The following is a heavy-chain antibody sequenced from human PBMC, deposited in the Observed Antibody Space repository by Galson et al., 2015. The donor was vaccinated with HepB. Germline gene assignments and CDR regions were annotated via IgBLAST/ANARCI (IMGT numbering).Heavy chain of an antibody. CDR2: ISSSSSYT. CDR3: ARDRVQAAYYDFWSGEKRTYNWFDP. V-gene: IGHV3-11*06. Sequence: SLRLSCAASGFTFSDYYMSWIRQAPGKGLEWVSYISSSSSYTNYADSVKGRFTISRDNAKNSLYLQMNSLRAEDTAVYYCARDRVQAAYYDFWSGEKRTYNWFDPWGQGTLVTVSS. J-gene: IGHJ5*02. CDR1: GFTFSDYY. D-gene: IGHD3-3*01.